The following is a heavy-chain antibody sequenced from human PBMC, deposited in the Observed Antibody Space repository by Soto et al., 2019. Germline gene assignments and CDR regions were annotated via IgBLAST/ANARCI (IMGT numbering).Heavy chain of an antibody. Sequence: PGESLKISCKGSGYSFTSYWISWVRQRPWKVLEWMGRIDPSDSYTNYSPSFQGHVTISADKSISAAYLQWSSLKASDTAMYYCARHVTEWNQVYYHYGMNVWGQGTTVTVSS. J-gene: IGHJ6*02. V-gene: IGHV5-10-1*01. CDR1: GYSFTSYW. CDR2: IDPSDSYT. CDR3: ARHVTEWNQVYYHYGMNV. D-gene: IGHD1-1*01.